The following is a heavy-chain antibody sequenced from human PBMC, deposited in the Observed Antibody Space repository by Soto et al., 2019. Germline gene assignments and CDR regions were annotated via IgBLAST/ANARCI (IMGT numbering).Heavy chain of an antibody. CDR2: IIPILGIA. J-gene: IGHJ6*03. CDR1: GGTFGIYT. Sequence: SVKVSCKASGGTFGIYTISWVRQAPGQGLEWMGRIIPILGIANYAQKFQGRVTITADKSTSTAYMELSSLRSEDTAVYYCARGINRRYYGSGDYYYMAVWGKGTTVTVSS. V-gene: IGHV1-69*02. CDR3: ARGINRRYYGSGDYYYMAV. D-gene: IGHD3-10*01.